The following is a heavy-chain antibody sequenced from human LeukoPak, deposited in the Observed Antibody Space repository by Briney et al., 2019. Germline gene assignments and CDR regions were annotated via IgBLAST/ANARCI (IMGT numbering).Heavy chain of an antibody. Sequence: ASVKVSCKASGYTFTSYDINWVRQATGQGLEWMGWMNPNSGNTGYAQKFQGRVTMTRDTSISTAYMELSRLRSDDTAVYYCARETHGTYYYGSGYSDYWGQGTLVTVSS. D-gene: IGHD3-10*01. CDR2: MNPNSGNT. V-gene: IGHV1-8*01. CDR3: ARETHGTYYYGSGYSDY. CDR1: GYTFTSYD. J-gene: IGHJ4*02.